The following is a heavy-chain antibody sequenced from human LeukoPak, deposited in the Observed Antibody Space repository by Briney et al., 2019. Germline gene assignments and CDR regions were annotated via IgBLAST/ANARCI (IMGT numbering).Heavy chain of an antibody. J-gene: IGHJ4*02. Sequence: GGSLRLSCAASGFTFSSYAMHWVRQAPGKGLEWVAVISYDGSNKYYADSVKGRFTISRDNSKNTLYLQMNSLRAEDTAVYYCARDLTVAGYYWGQGTLVTVSS. CDR3: ARDLTVAGYY. D-gene: IGHD6-19*01. CDR2: ISYDGSNK. V-gene: IGHV3-30-3*01. CDR1: GFTFSSYA.